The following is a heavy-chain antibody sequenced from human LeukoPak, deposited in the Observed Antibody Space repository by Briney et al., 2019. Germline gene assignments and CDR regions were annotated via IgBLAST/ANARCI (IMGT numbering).Heavy chain of an antibody. J-gene: IGHJ4*02. CDR2: IYPGDSDT. V-gene: IGHV5-51*01. CDR3: ARPVDRQLGVDY. CDR1: GSSFTSYW. Sequence: GAPLQISCQGSGSSFTSYWIGWVRQLPGKGLEWMGIIYPGDSDTRYSPSFQGQVTISADKSISTAYLQWSSLKASDTAMYYCARPVDRQLGVDYWGQGTLVSVSS. D-gene: IGHD7-27*01.